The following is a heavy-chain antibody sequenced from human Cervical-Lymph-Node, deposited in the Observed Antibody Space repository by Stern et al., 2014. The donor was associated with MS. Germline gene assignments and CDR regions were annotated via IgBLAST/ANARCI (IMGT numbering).Heavy chain of an antibody. CDR3: ARDAGNYDMGRNHHFYAMDV. CDR1: EYNFKGNY. J-gene: IGHJ6*02. CDR2: INPNTGGT. D-gene: IGHD3-22*01. V-gene: IGHV1-2*06. Sequence: DQLVESGTEVRMPGASVRVSCKASEYNFKGNYIHWVRQAPGQGLEWMGRINPNTGGTNYTQKFHGRVAVTRDTSITTVYLEIRGLRPDDTAIYYCARDAGNYDMGRNHHFYAMDVWGQGTTVTVSS.